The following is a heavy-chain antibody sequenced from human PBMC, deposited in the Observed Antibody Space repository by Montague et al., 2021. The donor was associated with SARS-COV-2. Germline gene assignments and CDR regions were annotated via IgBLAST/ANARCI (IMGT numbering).Heavy chain of an antibody. Sequence: SETLSLTCTVSGGSISGSNYYWGWIRQPPGKGLEWIGNMYYSGSTYYNPSLKSRVTISIDTSKNQFSLKLSSVTAADTAVYYCARDDIVLQGVTKGMDVWGQGTTVPVSS. CDR2: MYYSGST. CDR3: ARDDIVLQGVTKGMDV. CDR1: GGSISGSNYY. V-gene: IGHV4-39*07. D-gene: IGHD3-10*01. J-gene: IGHJ6*02.